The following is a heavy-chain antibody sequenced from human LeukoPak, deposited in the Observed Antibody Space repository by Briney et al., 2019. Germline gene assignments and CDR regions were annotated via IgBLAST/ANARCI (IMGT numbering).Heavy chain of an antibody. Sequence: SETLSLTCAVYGGSFSGYYWSWIRQPPGKGLEWIWEINHSGSTNYNPSLRSRVTISVDTSKNQFSLKLSSVTATDTAVYYCARSRVHKNWNLDYWGQGTLVTVSS. J-gene: IGHJ4*02. D-gene: IGHD1-1*01. V-gene: IGHV4-34*01. CDR3: ARSRVHKNWNLDY. CDR1: GGSFSGYY. CDR2: INHSGST.